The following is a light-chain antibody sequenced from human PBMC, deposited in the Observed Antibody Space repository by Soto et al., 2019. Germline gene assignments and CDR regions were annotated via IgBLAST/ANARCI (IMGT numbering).Light chain of an antibody. J-gene: IGLJ2*01. V-gene: IGLV7-43*01. CDR1: TGAVTSGYY. CDR2: STN. Sequence: QTVVTQEPSLTVSPGGTVTLTCASSTGAVTSGYYPNWFQQRPGQAPRALIYSTNKRHSWTPARFSGSLLGGKAALTLSGVQPEDEAEYYCLLFHGDAQVFGGGTKVTVL. CDR3: LLFHGDAQV.